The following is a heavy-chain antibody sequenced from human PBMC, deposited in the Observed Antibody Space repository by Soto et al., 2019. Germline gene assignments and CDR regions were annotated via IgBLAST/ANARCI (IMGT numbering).Heavy chain of an antibody. J-gene: IGHJ5*02. CDR2: IYYSGST. D-gene: IGHD2-15*01. V-gene: IGHV4-59*01. Sequence: SETLSLTCTVSGGSISSYYWSWIRQPPGKGLEWIGYIYYSGSTNYNPSLKSRVTISVDTSKNQFSLKLSSVTAADTAVYYCAISATASSTPIRSVPWRHGTLVTVS. CDR1: GGSISSYY. CDR3: AISATASSTPIRSVP.